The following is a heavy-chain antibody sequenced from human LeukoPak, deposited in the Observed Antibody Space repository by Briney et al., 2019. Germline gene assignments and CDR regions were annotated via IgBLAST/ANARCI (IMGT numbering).Heavy chain of an antibody. CDR1: GYSFTSHW. CDR3: ARGYGSGRYHFDY. D-gene: IGHD3-10*01. V-gene: IGHV5-10-1*01. CDR2: IDPSDSYT. J-gene: IGHJ4*02. Sequence: GESLKISCKGSGYSFTSHWISWVRQMPGKGPEWMGRIDPSDSYTNYSPSFQGHVTISADKSISTAYLQWSSLKASDTAMYYCARGYGSGRYHFDYWGQGTLVTVSS.